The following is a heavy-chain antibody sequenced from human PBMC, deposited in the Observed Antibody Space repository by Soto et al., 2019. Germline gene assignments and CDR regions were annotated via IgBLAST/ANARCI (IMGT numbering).Heavy chain of an antibody. D-gene: IGHD3-22*01. CDR3: ARTPYSGYLRFDP. V-gene: IGHV4-59*01. J-gene: IGHJ5*02. CDR2: IYYSGST. Sequence: SETLSLTCTVSGGSISSYYWSWIRQPPGKGLEWIGYIYYSGSTNYNPSLKSRVTISLDTSKNQFSLKLSSVTAADTAVYYCARTPYSGYLRFDPWGQGTLVTVSS. CDR1: GGSISSYY.